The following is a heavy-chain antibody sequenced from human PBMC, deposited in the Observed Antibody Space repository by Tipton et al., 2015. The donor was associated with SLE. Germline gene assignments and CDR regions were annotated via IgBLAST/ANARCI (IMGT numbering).Heavy chain of an antibody. CDR1: GFTFSSYS. V-gene: IGHV3-21*04. CDR3: ARVRAARVDY. J-gene: IGHJ4*02. Sequence: SLRLSCAASGFTFSSYSMNWVRQAPGKGLEWVSSISSSSSYIYYADSVKGRFTISRDNSKNTLYLQMNSLRAEDTAVYYCARVRAARVDYWGQGTLVTVSS. CDR2: ISSSSSYI. D-gene: IGHD6-6*01.